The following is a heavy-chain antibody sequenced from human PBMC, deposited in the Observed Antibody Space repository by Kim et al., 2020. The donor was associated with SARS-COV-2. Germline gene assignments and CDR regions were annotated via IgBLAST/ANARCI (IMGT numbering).Heavy chain of an antibody. Sequence: GGSLRLSCAASGFTFSSYAMSWVRQAPGKGLEWVSGISGSGGSTYYADSVKGRFTISRDNSKNTLYLQMNSLRADDTAVYYCAKDEGYSYGSHFDYWGQGTLVTVSS. D-gene: IGHD5-18*01. CDR2: ISGSGGST. CDR1: GFTFSSYA. CDR3: AKDEGYSYGSHFDY. J-gene: IGHJ4*02. V-gene: IGHV3-23*01.